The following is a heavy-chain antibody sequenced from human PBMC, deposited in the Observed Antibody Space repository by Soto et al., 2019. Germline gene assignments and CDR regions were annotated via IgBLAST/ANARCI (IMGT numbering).Heavy chain of an antibody. D-gene: IGHD3-10*01. CDR2: ISSSSSTI. CDR1: GFTFSSYS. CDR3: ARRDITMVRGVNYYYYMDV. V-gene: IGHV3-48*01. J-gene: IGHJ6*03. Sequence: LRLSCAASGFTFSSYSMNWVRQAPGKGLEWVSYISSSSSTIYYADSVKGRFTISRDNAKNSLYLQMNSLRAEDTAVYYCARRDITMVRGVNYYYYMDVWGKGTTVTVSS.